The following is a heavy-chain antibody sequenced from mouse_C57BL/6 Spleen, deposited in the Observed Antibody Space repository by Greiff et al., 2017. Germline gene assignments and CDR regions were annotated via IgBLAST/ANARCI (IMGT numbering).Heavy chain of an antibody. Sequence: VQLQQSGAELVRPGASVTLSCKASGYTFTDYEMHWVKQTPVHGLEWIGAIDPETGGTAYNQKFKGKAILTADKSSSTAYMELRSLTSEDSAVYYFTRGDYGGGEFAYWGQGTLVTVSA. CDR1: GYTFTDYE. CDR3: TRGDYGGGEFAY. J-gene: IGHJ3*01. D-gene: IGHD2-4*01. V-gene: IGHV1-15*01. CDR2: IDPETGGT.